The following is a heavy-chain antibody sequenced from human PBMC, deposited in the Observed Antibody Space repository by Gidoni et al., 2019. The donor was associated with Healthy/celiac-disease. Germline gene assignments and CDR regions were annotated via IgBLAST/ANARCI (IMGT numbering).Heavy chain of an antibody. CDR3: AKGRSGILTGTFDY. V-gene: IGHV3-9*01. Sequence: EVQLVESGGGLVQPGRSLSLSCAASGFTLDDFAMHWVRQAPGKGLEWVSGISWNSGSIGYADSVKGRFTISRDNAKNSLYLQMNSLRAEDTALYYCAKGRSGILTGTFDYWGQGTLVTVSS. CDR1: GFTLDDFA. D-gene: IGHD3-9*01. CDR2: ISWNSGSI. J-gene: IGHJ4*02.